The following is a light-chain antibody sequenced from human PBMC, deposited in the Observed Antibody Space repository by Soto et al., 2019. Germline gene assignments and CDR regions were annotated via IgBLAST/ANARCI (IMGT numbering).Light chain of an antibody. CDR2: SGS. CDR1: QSISTE. Sequence: EIVMTQSPATLSVSPGERATLSCRASQSISTELAWYQQKPGQPARLLIYSGSTRATGVPARFTGSGSGSEFTLTISGLQSEDFAVYYCQQGHNWPLTFGQGTRLEI. CDR3: QQGHNWPLT. V-gene: IGKV3-15*01. J-gene: IGKJ2*01.